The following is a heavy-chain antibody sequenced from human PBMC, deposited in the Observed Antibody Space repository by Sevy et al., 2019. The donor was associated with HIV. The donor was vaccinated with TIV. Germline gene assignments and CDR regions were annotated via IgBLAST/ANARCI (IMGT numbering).Heavy chain of an antibody. Sequence: GGSLRLSCAASGFTFSSYGMHWVRQAPGKGLEWVAVIWYDGSNKYYADSVKGRFTISRDNSKNTLYLKMNSLRAEDTAVYYCARDRYYGSGSYSDYYYYMDVWGKGTTVTVSS. V-gene: IGHV3-33*01. CDR1: GFTFSSYG. J-gene: IGHJ6*03. CDR2: IWYDGSNK. D-gene: IGHD3-10*01. CDR3: ARDRYYGSGSYSDYYYYMDV.